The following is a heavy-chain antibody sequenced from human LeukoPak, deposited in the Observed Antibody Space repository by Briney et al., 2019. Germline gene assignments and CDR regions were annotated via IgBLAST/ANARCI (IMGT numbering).Heavy chain of an antibody. V-gene: IGHV6-1*01. CDR1: GDSVSGGSAG. CDR3: TGGGLVRGLQHWFDP. J-gene: IGHJ5*02. Sequence: SQTLSLTCSISGDSVSGGSAGWNWIRQSPSRGLEWLGRIYYRSKWYIDYATSVKSRIIINPDTSRNQFSLQLNSVTHDDTAVYYCTGGGLVRGLQHWFDPWGQGILVTVSS. D-gene: IGHD3-10*01. CDR2: IYYRSKWYI.